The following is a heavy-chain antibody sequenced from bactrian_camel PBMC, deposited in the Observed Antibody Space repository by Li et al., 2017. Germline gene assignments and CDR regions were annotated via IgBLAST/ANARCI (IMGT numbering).Heavy chain of an antibody. Sequence: VQLVESGGGSVQAGGSLRLSCEASGFEFSNYCLGWFRQVPEKAREGVARISRGGSQTLYHDSVKGRFTISQDNSKNTVALQMNSLKPEDTAMYYCKLSSDICSLRFGYWGQGTQVTVS. CDR3: KLSSDICSLRFGY. CDR2: ISRGGSQT. CDR1: GFEFSNYC. J-gene: IGHJ6*01. D-gene: IGHD3*01. V-gene: IGHV3S6*01.